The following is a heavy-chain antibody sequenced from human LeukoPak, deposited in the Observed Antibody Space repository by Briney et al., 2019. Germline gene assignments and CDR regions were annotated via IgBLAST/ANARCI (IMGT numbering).Heavy chain of an antibody. Sequence: SETLSLTCAVYGGSFSGYYWSWIRQPPGKGLEWIGEINHSGSTNYNPSLKSRVTISVDTSKNQFSLKLSSVTAADTAAYYCATSTVRPLRHAFDIWGQGTMVTVSS. CDR3: ATSTVRPLRHAFDI. J-gene: IGHJ3*02. V-gene: IGHV4-34*01. D-gene: IGHD4-17*01. CDR2: INHSGST. CDR1: GGSFSGYY.